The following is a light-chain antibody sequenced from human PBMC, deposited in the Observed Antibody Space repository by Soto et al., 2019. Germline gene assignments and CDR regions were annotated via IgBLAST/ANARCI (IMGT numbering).Light chain of an antibody. Sequence: DIVMTQSPDSLAVSLGERATINCKSSQSVLYSSNNKNYLAWYQQKPGRPPKLLIHWASTRESGVPDRFSGSGSGTDFTLTINGLQAEDVAAYYCQQYYATPLTFGGGTKVDIK. J-gene: IGKJ4*01. CDR1: QSVLYSSNNKNY. CDR3: QQYYATPLT. V-gene: IGKV4-1*01. CDR2: WAS.